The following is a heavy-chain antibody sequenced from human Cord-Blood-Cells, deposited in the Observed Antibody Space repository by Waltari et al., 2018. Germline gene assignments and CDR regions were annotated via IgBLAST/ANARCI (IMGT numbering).Heavy chain of an antibody. D-gene: IGHD3-10*01. CDR2: IKQDGSEK. CDR3: ASYGSGSYYFDY. CDR1: GFTFSSYW. J-gene: IGHJ4*02. V-gene: IGHV3-7*01. Sequence: EVQLVESGGGLVQPGGSLRLSCAASGFTFSSYWMSWVRQAPGKGLEWVANIKQDGSEKYEVDSVKGRFTISRDNAKNSLYLQMNSLRAEDTAVYYCASYGSGSYYFDYWGQGTLVTVSS.